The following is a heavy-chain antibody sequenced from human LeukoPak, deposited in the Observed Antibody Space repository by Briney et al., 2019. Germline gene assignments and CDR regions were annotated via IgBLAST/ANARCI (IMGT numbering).Heavy chain of an antibody. D-gene: IGHD3-10*01. J-gene: IGHJ6*04. CDR3: VKGKLLWFGELFPYGMDV. V-gene: IGHV3-64D*06. Sequence: PGGSLRLSCAASGFTFSSYEMNWVRQAPGKGLEYVSAISSSGGSTYYADSVKGRFTISRDNSKNTLYLQMSSLRAEDTAVYYCVKGKLLWFGELFPYGMDVWGKGTTVTVSS. CDR1: GFTFSSYE. CDR2: ISSSGGST.